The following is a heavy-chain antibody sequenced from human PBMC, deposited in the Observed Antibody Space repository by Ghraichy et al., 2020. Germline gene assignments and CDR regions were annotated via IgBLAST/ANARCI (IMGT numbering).Heavy chain of an antibody. CDR3: ARVAQDGYNLLDK. CDR1: GFSFSYYW. D-gene: IGHD5-24*01. CDR2: INRDGSST. V-gene: IGHV3-74*01. Sequence: GSLRLSCAASGFSFSYYWMHWVRQAPGKGLVWVSRINRDGSSTNYADSVKGRFTISRDNAKNTLYLEMNSLRAEDTAVYYCARVAQDGYNLLDKWGQGTLVTVSS. J-gene: IGHJ4*02.